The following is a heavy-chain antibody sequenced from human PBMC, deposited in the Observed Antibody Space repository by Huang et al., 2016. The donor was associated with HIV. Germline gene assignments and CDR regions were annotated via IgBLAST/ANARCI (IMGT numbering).Heavy chain of an antibody. CDR1: GYSFSNYA. CDR2: ISTETGKS. D-gene: IGHD2-21*01. CDR3: ARDARERRDPWVKYSWFDP. Sequence: QVVLVQSGSELKKPGASVKVSCKASGYSFSNYALNWVRQAPGQGLEWMGWISTETGKSTYARGFAGRFVFSLDTSVNTAYLQISSLKTEDTALYYCARDARERRDPWVKYSWFDPWGQGTLVTVSS. J-gene: IGHJ5*02. V-gene: IGHV7-4-1*02.